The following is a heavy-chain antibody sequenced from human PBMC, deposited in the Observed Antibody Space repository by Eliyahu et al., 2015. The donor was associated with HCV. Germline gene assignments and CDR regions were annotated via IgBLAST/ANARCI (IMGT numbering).Heavy chain of an antibody. J-gene: IGHJ4*02. V-gene: IGHV4-39*01. D-gene: IGHD5-12*01. Sequence: QLQLQESGPGVVKPSATLSLTCXXXXGSXSNGFFYWAWIRQSPGKGLEWIGSVYYIGTSYFNPSLQSRATMSVATSKNQFSLNLNSVTAADTAVYYCAKNASGAPYFDLWGQGTLVTVSS. CDR1: XGSXSNGFFY. CDR2: VYYIGTS. CDR3: AKNASGAPYFDL.